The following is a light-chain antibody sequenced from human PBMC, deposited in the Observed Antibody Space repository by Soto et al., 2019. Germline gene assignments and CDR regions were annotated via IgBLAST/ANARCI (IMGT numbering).Light chain of an antibody. CDR1: QSVSSDY. J-gene: IGKJ3*01. CDR2: GAS. Sequence: EIVLTQSPGTLSLSPGERATLSCRASQSVSSDYLAWYQLKPGQAPRLLIYGASSRGTGIPDRFSGSGSGTDFTRTISRLEPEYFAVYCCHQYDRSLQCTLGPGTKVDI. CDR3: HQYDRSLQCT. V-gene: IGKV3-20*01.